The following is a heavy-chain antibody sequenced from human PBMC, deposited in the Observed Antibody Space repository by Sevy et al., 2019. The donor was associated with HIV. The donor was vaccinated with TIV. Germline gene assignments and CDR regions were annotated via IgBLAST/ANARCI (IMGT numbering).Heavy chain of an antibody. CDR2: ICYSGTT. D-gene: IGHD4-4*01. CDR3: ARSKNDYSNAVEFDS. Sequence: SETLSLTCSVSGGSVSSGDHHWSWIRQTPGKGLEWIGYICYSGTTYYNPSLKSRITVSVDTSKNQFSLKLDSVTAADTAVYFCARSKNDYSNAVEFDSWGQGTLVTVSS. CDR1: GGSVSSGDHH. V-gene: IGHV4-30-4*01. J-gene: IGHJ4*02.